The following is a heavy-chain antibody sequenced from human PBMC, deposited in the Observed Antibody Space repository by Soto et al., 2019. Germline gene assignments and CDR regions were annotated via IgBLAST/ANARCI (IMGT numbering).Heavy chain of an antibody. CDR2: ISSSSSTI. Sequence: PGGSLRLSCAASGFTFSSYSMNWVRQAPGKGLEWVSYISSSSSTIYYADSVKGRFTISRDNAKNSLYLQMNSLRDEDTAVYYCARFSSSWSIRHGESDYWGQGTLVTVSS. J-gene: IGHJ4*02. CDR3: ARFSSSWSIRHGESDY. D-gene: IGHD6-13*01. V-gene: IGHV3-48*02. CDR1: GFTFSSYS.